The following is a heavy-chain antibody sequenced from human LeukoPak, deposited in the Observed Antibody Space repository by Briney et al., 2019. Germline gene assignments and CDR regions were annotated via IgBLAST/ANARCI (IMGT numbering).Heavy chain of an antibody. V-gene: IGHV3-74*01. CDR1: GFTFSSYW. Sequence: GSLRLSCAASGFTFSSYWMHWVRQVPGKGLVWVSRINSDGSSTSYADSVKGRFTISRDNAKNTLYVQMNSLRAEDTAVYYCSTGSGHAFDVWGRGTMVTVSS. D-gene: IGHD3-10*01. J-gene: IGHJ3*01. CDR3: STGSGHAFDV. CDR2: INSDGSST.